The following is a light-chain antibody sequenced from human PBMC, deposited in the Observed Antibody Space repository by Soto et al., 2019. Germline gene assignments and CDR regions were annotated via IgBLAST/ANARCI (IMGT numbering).Light chain of an antibody. V-gene: IGKV3-20*01. CDR2: AAS. J-gene: IGKJ1*01. CDR3: QQYCISPWT. CDR1: QSVSSSY. Sequence: EIVLTQSPGTLSLSPGERATLSCRASQSVSSSYLAWYQQNPGQAPRLLIYAASNMATGIPDRFSGSGSGTHFTLTINRLEPEDFAVYYCQQYCISPWTFGQGTKVEIK.